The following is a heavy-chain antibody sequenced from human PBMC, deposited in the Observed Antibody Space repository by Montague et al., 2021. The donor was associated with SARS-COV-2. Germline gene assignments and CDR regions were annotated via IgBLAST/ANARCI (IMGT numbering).Heavy chain of an antibody. Sequence: CAISGDSVSGPKCGCSWIKQTAWSSLGRISSDDYSSKWDNGYAVSVKSRITINPDTSKNQISLQLNSVTPEDTAVYYCARTSASSDYWGQGTLVTVSS. CDR2: DDYSSKWDN. D-gene: IGHD1-26*01. J-gene: IGHJ4*02. V-gene: IGHV6-1*01. CDR3: ARTSASSDY. CDR1: GDSVSGPKCG.